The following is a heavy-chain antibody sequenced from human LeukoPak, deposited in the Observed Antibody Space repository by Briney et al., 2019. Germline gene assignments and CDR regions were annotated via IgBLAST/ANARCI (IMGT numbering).Heavy chain of an antibody. CDR1: GYTFTGYY. V-gene: IGHV1-18*04. Sequence: ASVKVSCKASGYTFTGYYMHWVRQAPGQGLEWMGWISAYNGNTYYAQKLQGRVTMTTDTSTSTAYMELRSLRSDDTAVYYCARRVGARDLDYWGQGTLVTVSS. D-gene: IGHD1-26*01. CDR2: ISAYNGNT. J-gene: IGHJ4*02. CDR3: ARRVGARDLDY.